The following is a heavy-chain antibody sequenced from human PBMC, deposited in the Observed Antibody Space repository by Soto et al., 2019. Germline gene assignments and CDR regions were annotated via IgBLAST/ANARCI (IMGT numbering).Heavy chain of an antibody. CDR1: GFTFSDHY. CDR2: TRNKANSYTT. Sequence: GGSLRLSCAASGFTFSDHYMDWVRQAPGKGLEWVGRTRNKANSYTTEYAASVKGRFTISRDDSKNSLYLQMNSLKTEDTAVYYCARGGYCSSTSCFSDYYGMDVWGQGTTVTVSS. D-gene: IGHD2-2*01. J-gene: IGHJ6*02. CDR3: ARGGYCSSTSCFSDYYGMDV. V-gene: IGHV3-72*01.